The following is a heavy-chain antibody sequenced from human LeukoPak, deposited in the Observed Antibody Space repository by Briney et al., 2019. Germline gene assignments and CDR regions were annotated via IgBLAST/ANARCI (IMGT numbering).Heavy chain of an antibody. CDR3: ARVLLVHDYYYAMDV. J-gene: IGHJ6*02. V-gene: IGHV3-21*01. CDR2: ISSGSTYI. CDR1: GFIFSNYN. Sequence: GGSLRLSCAASGFIFSNYNMNWVRQAPGKGLEWVSSISSGSTYIYYADSLKGRFTISRDNAKNSLYLQMNSLRAEDTAVYYCARVLLVHDYYYAMDVRGQGTTVTVSS. D-gene: IGHD3-16*01.